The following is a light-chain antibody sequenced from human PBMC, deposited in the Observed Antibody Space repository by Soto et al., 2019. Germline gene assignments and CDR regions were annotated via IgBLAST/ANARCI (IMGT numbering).Light chain of an antibody. CDR3: TSYATSSTWV. Sequence: QSVLTQPASVSGSPGQSITISCIGTSSDVGAYNYVSWYQQHPGKAPKLMIYDVSNRPSGVSNRFSGSKSGNTASLTISGLQAEDEADYYCTSYATSSTWVFGGGTKVTVL. V-gene: IGLV2-14*01. J-gene: IGLJ3*02. CDR1: SSDVGAYNY. CDR2: DVS.